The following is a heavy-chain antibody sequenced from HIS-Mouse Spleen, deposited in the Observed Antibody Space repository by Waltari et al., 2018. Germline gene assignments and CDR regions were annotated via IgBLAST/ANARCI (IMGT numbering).Heavy chain of an antibody. V-gene: IGHV4-39*07. CDR3: ARESPYSSSWYDWYFDL. CDR2: IYYSGGT. CDR1: GGSISSSSYY. Sequence: QLQLQESGPGLVKPSETLSLTCTVSGGSISSSSYYWGWIRQPPGKGLAWIGSIYYSGGTYYHPSLKSRVTISVDTSKNQFSLKLSSVTAADTAVYYCARESPYSSSWYDWYFDLWGRGTLVTVSS. D-gene: IGHD6-13*01. J-gene: IGHJ2*01.